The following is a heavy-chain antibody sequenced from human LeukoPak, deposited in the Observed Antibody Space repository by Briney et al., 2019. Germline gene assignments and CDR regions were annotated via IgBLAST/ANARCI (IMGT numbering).Heavy chain of an antibody. V-gene: IGHV3-33*01. D-gene: IGHD5-18*01. CDR1: GFTFSRHG. J-gene: IGHJ6*03. Sequence: GSLRLSCAASGFTFSRHGIHWVRQAPGKGLEWVAVIWYDGSNRYYADSVKGRFTITRDNSKNTLYLQMNSLRAEDTAVYYCARDGYGYRNYYHYIDVWGRGTTVTVSS. CDR2: IWYDGSNR. CDR3: ARDGYGYRNYYHYIDV.